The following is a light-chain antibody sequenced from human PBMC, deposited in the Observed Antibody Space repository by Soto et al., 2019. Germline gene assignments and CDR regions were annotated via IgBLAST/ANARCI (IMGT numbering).Light chain of an antibody. J-gene: IGKJ2*01. Sequence: EIVLTQSPGTLSLSPGERATLSCRASQSVSSYLAWYQQKPGQPPTLLIYGSSSRATGIPDRFSGSGSGTDFTLTISRLEPEDFAAYYCQQYGTSTRYTFGQGTKLEIK. CDR3: QQYGTSTRYT. CDR1: QSVSSY. V-gene: IGKV3-20*01. CDR2: GSS.